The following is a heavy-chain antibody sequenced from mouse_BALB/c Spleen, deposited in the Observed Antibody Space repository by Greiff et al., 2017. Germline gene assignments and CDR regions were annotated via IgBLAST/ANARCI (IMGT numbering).Heavy chain of an antibody. CDR3: ARQEIYYDYDVWFAY. D-gene: IGHD2-4*01. J-gene: IGHJ3*01. V-gene: IGHV5-6-5*01. CDR2: ISSGGST. Sequence: EVQLVESGGGLVKPGGSLKLSCAASGFTFSSYAMSWVRQTPEKRLEWVASISSGGSTYYPDSVKGRFTISRDNARNILYLQMSSLRSEDTAMYYCARQEIYYDYDVWFAYWGQGTLVTVSA. CDR1: GFTFSSYA.